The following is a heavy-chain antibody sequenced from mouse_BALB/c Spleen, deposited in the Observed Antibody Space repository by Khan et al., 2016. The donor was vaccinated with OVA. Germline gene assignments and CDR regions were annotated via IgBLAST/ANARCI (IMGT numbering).Heavy chain of an antibody. J-gene: IGHJ1*01. CDR3: ARMDGNSIFWYFDV. D-gene: IGHD1-1*01. Sequence: QVTLKESGPGILQPSQTLSLTCSFSGFSLSTSGMGVGWIRQPSGKGLEWLAHIWWDDVKRSNPALKSRLTISKDTSSSQVFLKIASVDSADTATYYCARMDGNSIFWYFDVWGAGTSVTVSS. V-gene: IGHV8-8*01. CDR1: GFSLSTSGMG. CDR2: IWWDDVK.